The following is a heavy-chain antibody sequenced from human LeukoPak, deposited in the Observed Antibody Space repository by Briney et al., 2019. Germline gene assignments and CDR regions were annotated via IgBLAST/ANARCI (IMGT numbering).Heavy chain of an antibody. CDR1: GGSFSDYY. D-gene: IGHD1-26*01. CDR3: ARVGATSVYDY. CDR2: ISHGGST. J-gene: IGHJ4*02. Sequence: PSETLSLTCAVYGGSFSDYYWTWIRQPPGKGLEWIGEISHGGSTNYKASLKSRVTISVDTSKNQFSLKLSSVTAADTAVYYCARVGATSVYDYWGQGTLVTVSS. V-gene: IGHV4-34*01.